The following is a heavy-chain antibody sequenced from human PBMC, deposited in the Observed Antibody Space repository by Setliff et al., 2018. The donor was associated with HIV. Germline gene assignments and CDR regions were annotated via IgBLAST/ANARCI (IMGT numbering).Heavy chain of an antibody. J-gene: IGHJ6*03. D-gene: IGHD2-15*01. Sequence: ASVKVSCKASGFSSDDYYIHWVRQAPGQGLEWMGCVIPNSGKTYYAQEFQGRVTMTSDTSINTAYMEVSWLTPDDTAIYYCARDLAYCSGGSCYRPFIYYFYYMDVWGKGATVTVSS. CDR3: ARDLAYCSGGSCYRPFIYYFYYMDV. V-gene: IGHV1-2*02. CDR2: VIPNSGKT. CDR1: GFSSDDYY.